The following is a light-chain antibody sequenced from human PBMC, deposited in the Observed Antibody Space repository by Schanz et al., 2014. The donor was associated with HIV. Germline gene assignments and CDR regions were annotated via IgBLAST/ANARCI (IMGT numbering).Light chain of an antibody. Sequence: DIVLTQSPATLSLSPGERATLSCRASQSVSSFLAWYQQKPGQAPRLLIYTASNRATGIPARFSGSGSGTDFTLTISNLEPEDFAVYYCQQYNKWPRVTFGGGTKVEIK. CDR1: QSVSSF. J-gene: IGKJ4*01. CDR2: TAS. V-gene: IGKV3-11*01. CDR3: QQYNKWPRVT.